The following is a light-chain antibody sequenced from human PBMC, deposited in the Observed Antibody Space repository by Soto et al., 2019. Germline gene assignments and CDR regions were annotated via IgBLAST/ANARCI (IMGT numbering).Light chain of an antibody. Sequence: DIVMTQSPDSLAVSLGERATINCKSSQSVLLTSNNKNYLAWYQQKPGQPPKLLIYWAYTRESGVHDRFSASGSGTDFTLTITSLQAQDVAVYYCKQYYSTPSTFGQGTRLEIK. CDR3: KQYYSTPST. CDR2: WAY. CDR1: QSVLLTSNNKNY. J-gene: IGKJ5*01. V-gene: IGKV4-1*01.